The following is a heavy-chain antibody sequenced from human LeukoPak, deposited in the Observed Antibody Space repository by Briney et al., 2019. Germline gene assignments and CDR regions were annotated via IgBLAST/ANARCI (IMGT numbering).Heavy chain of an antibody. J-gene: IGHJ4*02. D-gene: IGHD6-19*01. CDR1: GFTFSKYW. V-gene: IGHV3-74*01. Sequence: GGTLRLSCAASGFTFSKYWMLWVGQAPGKGLESVSRINTHATVTTYAHSVKGRFTVSRDNADNTIFLQMNSVRDEDTAVYYCATKQWLAPPPDSWGQGTPVTVSS. CDR3: ATKQWLAPPPDS. CDR2: INTHATVT.